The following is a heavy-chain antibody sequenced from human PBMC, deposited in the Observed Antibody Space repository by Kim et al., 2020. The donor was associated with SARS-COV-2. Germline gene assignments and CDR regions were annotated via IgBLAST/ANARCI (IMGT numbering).Heavy chain of an antibody. V-gene: IGHV3-21*01. CDR3: ARDLPSYSGSFYDGN. J-gene: IGHJ4*02. CDR2: ISSSSSFI. CDR1: GFTFSTYS. D-gene: IGHD1-26*01. Sequence: GGSLRLSCAASGFTFSTYSMNWVRLAPGKGLEWVSSISSSSSFIYYADLVKGRFTISRDNAKNSLYLQMNSLRAEDTAVYYCARDLPSYSGSFYDGNWGQGTLVTVSS.